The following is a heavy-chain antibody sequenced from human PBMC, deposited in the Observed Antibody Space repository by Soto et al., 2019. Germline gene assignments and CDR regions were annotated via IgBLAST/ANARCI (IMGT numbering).Heavy chain of an antibody. J-gene: IGHJ6*02. CDR3: ARGKGMEENYFYYGLDI. CDR2: LNGGTGQT. V-gene: IGHV1-3*01. CDR1: GYTFSTYA. D-gene: IGHD1-1*01. Sequence: SAEVSLRASGYTFSTYAMHWVRQAPGQSLEWMGWLNGGTGQTRYSQNFQDRVIITRDTSASTGYMELSSLTSEDTAVYYCARGKGMEENYFYYGLDIWGQGTTVTVSS.